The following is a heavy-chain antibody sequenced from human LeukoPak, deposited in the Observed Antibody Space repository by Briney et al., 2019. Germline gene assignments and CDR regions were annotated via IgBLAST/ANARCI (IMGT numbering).Heavy chain of an antibody. D-gene: IGHD5-18*01. Sequence: ASVKVSCKASGYTFTSYGISWVRQAPGQGLEWMGWISAYNGNTNYAQKFQGRVTITADESTSTAYMELSSLRSEDTAVYYCASAVDTAMVKGYYYYYMDVWGKGTTVTISS. CDR3: ASAVDTAMVKGYYYYYMDV. V-gene: IGHV1-18*01. CDR2: ISAYNGNT. J-gene: IGHJ6*03. CDR1: GYTFTSYG.